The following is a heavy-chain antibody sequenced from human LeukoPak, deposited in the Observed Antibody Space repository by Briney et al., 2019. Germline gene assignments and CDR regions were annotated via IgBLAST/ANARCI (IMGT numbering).Heavy chain of an antibody. CDR2: ISSSSIYI. CDR1: GFTFSIYT. J-gene: IGHJ4*02. V-gene: IGHV3-21*01. CDR3: ARDLAMTTVTTELVY. D-gene: IGHD4-17*01. Sequence: GGSLRLSCAASGFTFSIYTMNWVRQAPGKGLEWVSSISSSSIYIYHADSVKGRFTISRDNAKNLLYLQMNSLRAEDTAVYHCARDLAMTTVTTELVYWGQGALVTVSS.